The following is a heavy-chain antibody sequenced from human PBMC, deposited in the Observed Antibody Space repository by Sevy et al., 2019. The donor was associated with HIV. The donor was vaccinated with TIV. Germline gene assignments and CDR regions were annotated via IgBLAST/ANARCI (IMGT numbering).Heavy chain of an antibody. Sequence: GGSLRLSCVASGFNFNIYSFSWVRQTPGKGLEWVSTLSFGCGKINYADSVQGRFTISRDDSKNAVYLQMNNLRVEDTAIYYCAREGCTKPHDYWGQGTLVTVSS. J-gene: IGHJ4*02. CDR1: GFNFNIYS. CDR3: AREGCTKPHDY. CDR2: LSFGCGKI. V-gene: IGHV3-23*01. D-gene: IGHD2-8*01.